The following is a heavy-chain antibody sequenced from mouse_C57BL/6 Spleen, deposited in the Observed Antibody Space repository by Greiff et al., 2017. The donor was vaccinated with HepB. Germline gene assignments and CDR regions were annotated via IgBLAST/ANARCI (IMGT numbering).Heavy chain of an antibody. CDR3: AKSDYGLDV. J-gene: IGHJ1*03. V-gene: IGHV7-3*01. Sequence: EVHLVESGGGLVQPGGSLSLSCAASGFTFTDYYMSWVRQPPGKALEWLGFIRNKANGYTTEYSASVKGRFTISRDNSQSILYLQMNALRAEDSATYYCAKSDYGLDVWGTGTTVTVSS. D-gene: IGHD1-1*02. CDR2: IRNKANGYTT. CDR1: GFTFTDYY.